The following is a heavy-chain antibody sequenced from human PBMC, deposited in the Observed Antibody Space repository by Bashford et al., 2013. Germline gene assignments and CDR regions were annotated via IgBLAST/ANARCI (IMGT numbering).Heavy chain of an antibody. Sequence: GESLKISCKGSGYTFTSHWIGWVRQMPGKGLEWMGIIYPGDSDTRYSPSFQGQVTISVDKSISTAYLQWSSLKASDTAMYYCARTYYYDNNGYFDPGLDPWGQGTLVTVSS. CDR2: IYPGDSDT. D-gene: IGHD3-22*01. CDR3: ARTYYYDNNGYFDPGLDP. V-gene: IGHV5-51*01. CDR1: GYTFTSHW. J-gene: IGHJ5*02.